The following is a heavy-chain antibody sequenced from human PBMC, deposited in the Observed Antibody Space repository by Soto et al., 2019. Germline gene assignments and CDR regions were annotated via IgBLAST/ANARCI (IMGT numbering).Heavy chain of an antibody. CDR3: ARVLVTLHYSYYYGMDV. D-gene: IGHD2-8*01. Sequence: QVQLQESGPGLVKPSQTLSLTCTVSGGSISSGDYYWSWIRQPPGKGLEWIGYIYYSGSTYYNPSLKSRVTISVDTSKNQFSLKLSSVTAADTAVYYCARVLVTLHYSYYYGMDVWGQGTTVTVSS. CDR2: IYYSGST. V-gene: IGHV4-30-4*01. CDR1: GGSISSGDYY. J-gene: IGHJ6*02.